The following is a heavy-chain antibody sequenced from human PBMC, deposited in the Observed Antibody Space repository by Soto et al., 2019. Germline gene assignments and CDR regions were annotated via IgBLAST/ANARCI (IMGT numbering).Heavy chain of an antibody. J-gene: IGHJ6*02. Sequence: NPSETLSLTCTVSGGSVSSYYWSWIRQPPGKGLEWIGYIYYSGSTNYNPSLKSRVTISVDTSKNQFSLKLSSVTAADTAVYYCARDRGFWSGYYYYYYGMDVWGQGTTVTVSS. CDR3: ARDRGFWSGYYYYYYGMDV. CDR2: IYYSGST. CDR1: GGSVSSYY. D-gene: IGHD3-3*01. V-gene: IGHV4-59*02.